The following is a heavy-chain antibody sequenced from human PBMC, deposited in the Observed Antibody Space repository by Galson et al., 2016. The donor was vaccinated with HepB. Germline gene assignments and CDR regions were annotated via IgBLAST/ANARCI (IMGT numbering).Heavy chain of an antibody. V-gene: IGHV3-33*06. CDR1: GFIFSDYG. J-gene: IGHJ4*02. CDR2: VWHDGSNI. D-gene: IGHD3-16*01. Sequence: SLRLSCAASGFIFSDYGMHWVRQAPGKGLEWVAVVWHDGSNINYVDSVKGRFTISRDNFKNTLDLQMNSLRADDTAVYYCAKETSNWGQYYFDYWGQGTLVSVSS. CDR3: AKETSNWGQYYFDY.